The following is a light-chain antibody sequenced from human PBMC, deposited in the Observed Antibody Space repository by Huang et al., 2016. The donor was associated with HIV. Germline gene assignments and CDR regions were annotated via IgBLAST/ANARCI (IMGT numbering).Light chain of an antibody. J-gene: IGKJ1*01. CDR3: QQRSNWPPWT. CDR1: QSVSSD. V-gene: IGKV3-11*01. CDR2: DTS. Sequence: EIVLTPSPATLYLSPGERATLSCRSSQSVSSDLAWYQQKPGQAPRLLIYDTSSRATGLPARFSGSGSGTDFTLTISSLEPEDFAVYYCQQRSNWPPWTFGQGTKVEIK.